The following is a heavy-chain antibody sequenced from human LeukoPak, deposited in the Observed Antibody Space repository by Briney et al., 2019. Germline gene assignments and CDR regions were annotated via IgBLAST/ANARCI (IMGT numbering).Heavy chain of an antibody. CDR3: ARDSHDWNYSGFDP. V-gene: IGHV1-2*02. D-gene: IGHD1-7*01. Sequence: GASVKVSCKASGYTFTSYDINWVRQATGQGLEWMGWMNPNSGGTNYAQKFQGRVTMTRDTSFSTAYMELSRLRSDDTAVYYCARDSHDWNYSGFDPWGQGTLVTVSS. J-gene: IGHJ5*02. CDR2: MNPNSGGT. CDR1: GYTFTSYD.